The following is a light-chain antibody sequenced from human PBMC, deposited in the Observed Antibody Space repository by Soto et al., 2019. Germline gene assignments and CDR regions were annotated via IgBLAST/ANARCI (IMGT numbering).Light chain of an antibody. CDR1: QSVSTY. Sequence: EIVLTQSPATLSLSPGEGATLSCRASQSVSTYLAWYQQRPGQAPRLLIYGASSRATGIPDRFSGGGSGTDFTLTISRLEPEDFAVYYRQQYGSSPLTFGQGTKVDIK. CDR2: GAS. J-gene: IGKJ1*01. CDR3: QQYGSSPLT. V-gene: IGKV3-20*01.